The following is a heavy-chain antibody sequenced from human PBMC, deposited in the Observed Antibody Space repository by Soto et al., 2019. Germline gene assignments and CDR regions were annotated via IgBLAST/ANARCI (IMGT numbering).Heavy chain of an antibody. CDR1: GFTFSSYG. CDR3: ARSEIVATITSLDY. V-gene: IGHV3-33*01. D-gene: IGHD5-12*01. CDR2: IWYDGSNK. J-gene: IGHJ4*02. Sequence: GGSLRLSCAASGFTFSSYGMHWVRQAPGKGLEWVAVIWYDGSNKYYADSVKGRFTISRDNSKNTLYLQMNSLRAEDTAVYYCARSEIVATITSLDYWGQGTLVTVSS.